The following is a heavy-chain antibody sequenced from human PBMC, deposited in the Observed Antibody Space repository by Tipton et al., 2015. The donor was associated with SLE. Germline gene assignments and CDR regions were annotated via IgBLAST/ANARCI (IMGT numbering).Heavy chain of an antibody. J-gene: IGHJ6*02. D-gene: IGHD2-21*02. Sequence: LRLSCTVSGASISSGGSYWSWIRQYPGKGLEWIGYIYYSGTIYYNPSLKSRVTISLDTSKNQFSLNLRSVTAADTAVYYCARVSVVTALYGMDVWGQGTTVTVSS. V-gene: IGHV4-31*03. CDR3: ARVSVVTALYGMDV. CDR1: GASISSGGSY. CDR2: IYYSGTI.